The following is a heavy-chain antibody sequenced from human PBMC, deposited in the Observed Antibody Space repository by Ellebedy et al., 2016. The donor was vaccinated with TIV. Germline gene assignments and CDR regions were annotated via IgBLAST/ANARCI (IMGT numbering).Heavy chain of an antibody. V-gene: IGHV3-9*01. CDR1: GFIFSTYA. Sequence: GGSLRLSCVASGFIFSTYAMHWVRQAPGKGLEWVSGISWNSGSIGYADSVKGRFTISRDNAKNSLYLQMNSLRVEDSAMYYCARDFEGLGIWGQGTMVTVSS. CDR3: ARDFEGLGI. D-gene: IGHD3-9*01. J-gene: IGHJ3*02. CDR2: ISWNSGSI.